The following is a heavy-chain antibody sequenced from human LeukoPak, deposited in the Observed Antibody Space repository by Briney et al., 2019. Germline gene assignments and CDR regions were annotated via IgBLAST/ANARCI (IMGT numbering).Heavy chain of an antibody. CDR3: ARAPGGWIDY. J-gene: IGHJ4*02. CDR1: GFTFSNYW. V-gene: IGHV3-74*01. CDR2: INSDGTSI. D-gene: IGHD6-19*01. Sequence: GGSLRLSCAASGFTFSNYWMHWVRQAPGKGLVWVSRINSDGTSINYADSVKGRFTISRDNAKNTLFPQMNSLRVEDTAVYYCARAPGGWIDYWAQGTLVTVSS.